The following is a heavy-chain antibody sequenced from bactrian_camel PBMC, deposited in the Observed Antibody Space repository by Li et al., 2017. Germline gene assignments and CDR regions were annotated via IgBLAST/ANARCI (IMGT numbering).Heavy chain of an antibody. CDR3: AADFWCNGWEYRFAY. J-gene: IGHJ4*01. Sequence: HVQLVESGGGSVQAGGSLTLSCTVSELTFDASDMGRYRQTPGKKCELVSQIVRGATYYADSVRGRFTISLGNTKTTMYLQMNSLKPEDSATYYCAADFWCNGWEYRFAYRGQGTQVTVS. CDR1: ELTFDASD. CDR2: IVRGAT. V-gene: IGHV3S60*01. D-gene: IGHD3*01.